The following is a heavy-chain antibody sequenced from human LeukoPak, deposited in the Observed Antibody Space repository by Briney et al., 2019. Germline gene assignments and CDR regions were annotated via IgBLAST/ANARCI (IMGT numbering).Heavy chain of an antibody. V-gene: IGHV1-69*13. CDR3: ARDPRGDGYNPDY. D-gene: IGHD5-24*01. Sequence: GASVKVSCKASGGTFSSYAISWVRQAPGQGLEWMGGIIPIFGTANYAQKFQGRVTITADESTSTAYMELSSLRSEDTAVYYCARDPRGDGYNPDYWGQGTLVTVSS. CDR1: GGTFSSYA. CDR2: IIPIFGTA. J-gene: IGHJ4*02.